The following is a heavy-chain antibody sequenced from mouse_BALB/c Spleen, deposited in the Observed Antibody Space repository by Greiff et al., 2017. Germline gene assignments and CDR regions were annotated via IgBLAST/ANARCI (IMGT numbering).Heavy chain of an antibody. CDR3: ARWYYGPYWYFDV. CDR2: ISYSGST. D-gene: IGHD1-2*01. Sequence: DVQLQESGPGLVKPSQSLSLTCTVTGYSITSDYAWNWIRQFPGNQLEWMGYISYSGSTSYNPSLKSRISITRDTSKNQFFLQLNSVTTEDTATYYCARWYYGPYWYFDVWGAGTTVTVSS. V-gene: IGHV3-2*02. J-gene: IGHJ1*01. CDR1: GYSITSDYA.